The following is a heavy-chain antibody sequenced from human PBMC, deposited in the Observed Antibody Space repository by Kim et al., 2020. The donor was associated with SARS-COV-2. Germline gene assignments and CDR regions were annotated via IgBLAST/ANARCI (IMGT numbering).Heavy chain of an antibody. J-gene: IGHJ6*02. Sequence: ASVKVSCKASGYTFTSYGISWVRQAPGQGLEWMGWISAYNGNTNYAQKLQGRVTMTTDTSTSTAYMELRSLRSDDTAVYYCASGHRDIAAAGSGGYYYYGMDVWGQGTTVTVSS. D-gene: IGHD6-13*01. V-gene: IGHV1-18*04. CDR3: ASGHRDIAAAGSGGYYYYGMDV. CDR2: ISAYNGNT. CDR1: GYTFTSYG.